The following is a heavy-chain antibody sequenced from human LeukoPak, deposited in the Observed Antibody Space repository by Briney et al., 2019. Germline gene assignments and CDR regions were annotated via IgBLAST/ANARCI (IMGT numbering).Heavy chain of an antibody. CDR3: ARYLANRTPFQYFQH. CDR2: IIPIFGTA. V-gene: IGHV1-69*05. D-gene: IGHD2/OR15-2a*01. Sequence: SVKVSCKASGGTFSSYAISWVRQAPGQGLEWMGGIIPIFGTATYAQKFQGRVTITTDESTSTAYMELSSLRSEDTAVYYCARYLANRTPFQYFQHWGQGTLVTVSS. CDR1: GGTFSSYA. J-gene: IGHJ1*01.